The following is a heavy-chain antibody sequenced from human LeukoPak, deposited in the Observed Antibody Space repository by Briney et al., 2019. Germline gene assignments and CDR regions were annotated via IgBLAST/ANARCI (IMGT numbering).Heavy chain of an antibody. J-gene: IGHJ5*02. V-gene: IGHV1-69*13. Sequence: ASVKVSCKASGGTFSSYAISWVRQAPGQGLEWMGGIIPIFGTANYAQKFQGRVTITADESTSTAYMELSSLRSEDTAVYYCARGDYDILTGAPGWFDPRGQGTLVTVSS. CDR1: GGTFSSYA. CDR3: ARGDYDILTGAPGWFDP. CDR2: IIPIFGTA. D-gene: IGHD3-9*01.